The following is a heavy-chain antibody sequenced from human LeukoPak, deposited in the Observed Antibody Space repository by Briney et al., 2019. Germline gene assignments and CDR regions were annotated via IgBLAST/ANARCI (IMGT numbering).Heavy chain of an antibody. CDR3: ARAHSSGWYGGFDY. J-gene: IGHJ4*02. Sequence: GGSLRLSCAASGFTFSSYATHWVRQAPGKGLEYVSAISSNGGSTYYANSVKGRFTISRDNSKNTLYLQMGSLRAEDMAVYYCARAHSSGWYGGFDYWGQGTLVTVSS. CDR2: ISSNGGST. D-gene: IGHD6-19*01. V-gene: IGHV3-64*01. CDR1: GFTFSSYA.